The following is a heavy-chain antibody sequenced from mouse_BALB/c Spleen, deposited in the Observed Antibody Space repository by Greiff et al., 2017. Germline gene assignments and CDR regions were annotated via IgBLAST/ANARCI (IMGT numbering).Heavy chain of an antibody. CDR1: GYTFTSYV. V-gene: IGHV1-14*01. CDR2: INPYNDGT. D-gene: IGHD4-1*01. CDR3: ARGGGYPWDGDAMDY. Sequence: EVQVVESGPELVKPGASVKMSCKASGYTFTSYVMHWVKQKPGQGLEWIGYINPYNDGTKYNEKFKGKATLTSDKSSSTAYMELSSLTSEDSAVYYCARGGGYPWDGDAMDYWGQGTSVTVSS. J-gene: IGHJ4*01.